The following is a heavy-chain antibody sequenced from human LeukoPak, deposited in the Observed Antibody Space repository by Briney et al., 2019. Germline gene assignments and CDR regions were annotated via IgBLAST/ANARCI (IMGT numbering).Heavy chain of an antibody. CDR1: GFTFSSYW. Sequence: GGSLRLSCAASGFTFSSYWMSWVRQAPGKGLEWVANIKQDGSVKYYVDSVKGRFTISRDNAKNSLYLQMNSLRAEDTAVYYCARDWQGWFGEFPPLDYWGQGTLVTVSS. CDR2: IKQDGSVK. V-gene: IGHV3-7*01. D-gene: IGHD3-10*01. CDR3: ARDWQGWFGEFPPLDY. J-gene: IGHJ4*02.